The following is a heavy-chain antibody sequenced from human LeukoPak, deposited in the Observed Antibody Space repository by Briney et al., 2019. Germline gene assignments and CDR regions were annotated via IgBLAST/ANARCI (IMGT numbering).Heavy chain of an antibody. CDR2: ISAYNGNT. CDR3: ARVPGGGGSYYWRVLADAFDI. D-gene: IGHD1-26*01. J-gene: IGHJ3*02. CDR1: GYTFTSYG. V-gene: IGHV1-18*01. Sequence: ASVKVSCKASGYTFTSYGISWVRQAPGQGLEWMGWISAYNGNTNYAQKLQGRVTMTTDTSTSTAYMELRSLRSDDTAVYYCARVPGGGGSYYWRVLADAFDIWGQGAMVTVSS.